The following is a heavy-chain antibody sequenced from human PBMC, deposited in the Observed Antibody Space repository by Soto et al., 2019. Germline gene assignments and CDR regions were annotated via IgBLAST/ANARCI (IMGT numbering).Heavy chain of an antibody. J-gene: IGHJ4*02. V-gene: IGHV3-23*01. CDR3: AKDSGYSSGWLRYYFDY. CDR2: ISGSGGST. CDR1: GFTFSSYA. Sequence: PGGSLRLSCAASGFTFSSYAMSWVRQAPGKGLEWVSAISGSGGSTYYADSVKGRFTISRDNSKNTLYLQMNSLRAEDTAVYYCAKDSGYSSGWLRYYFDYWGQGTLVTVSS. D-gene: IGHD6-19*01.